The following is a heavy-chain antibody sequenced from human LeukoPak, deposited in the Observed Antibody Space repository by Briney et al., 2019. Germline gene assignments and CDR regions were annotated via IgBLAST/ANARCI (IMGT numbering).Heavy chain of an antibody. Sequence: GASVKVSCKASGYTFTSYGITGVRQAPGQGLEWMGWVSAYADNTNYVQKIQGRVTMTTDTSTSTAYMELRSLRSDDTAVYYCARDCIGCHGFDYWGQGTPVTVSS. CDR3: ARDCIGCHGFDY. CDR2: VSAYADNT. D-gene: IGHD2-15*01. CDR1: GYTFTSYG. V-gene: IGHV1-18*01. J-gene: IGHJ4*02.